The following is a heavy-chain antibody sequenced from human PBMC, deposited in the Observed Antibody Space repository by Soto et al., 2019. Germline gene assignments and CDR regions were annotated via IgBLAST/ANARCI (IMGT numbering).Heavy chain of an antibody. J-gene: IGHJ6*02. D-gene: IGHD2-8*02. CDR3: ARGTVLRSEPACYYGMDV. CDR2: IIPIFGTA. V-gene: IGHV1-69*01. CDR1: GATFSSYA. Sequence: SVKVSCKASGATFSSYAISWVRQAPGHGLERMGGIIPIFGTAKSAQKFQGRVTITADESTSTAYMELSSLRSEDTAVYYCARGTVLRSEPACYYGMDVWGQGTTVTVT.